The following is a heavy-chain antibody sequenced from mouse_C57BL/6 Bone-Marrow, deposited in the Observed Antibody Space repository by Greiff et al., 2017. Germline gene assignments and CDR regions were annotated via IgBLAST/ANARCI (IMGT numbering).Heavy chain of an antibody. Sequence: VQLQQSGAELVRPGASVKLSCTASGFNFKDYYMHWVKQRPEQGLEWIGRIDPEDGDTEYAPKFQGKATMTADTSSNTAYLQLSSLTSEDTSVCYCTAEPAWFAYWGQGTLVTVSA. J-gene: IGHJ3*01. V-gene: IGHV14-1*01. CDR2: IDPEDGDT. CDR1: GFNFKDYY. CDR3: TAEPAWFAY.